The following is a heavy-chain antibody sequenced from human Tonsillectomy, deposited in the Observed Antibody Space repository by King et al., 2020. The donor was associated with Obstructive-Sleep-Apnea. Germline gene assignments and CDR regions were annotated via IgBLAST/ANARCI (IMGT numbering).Heavy chain of an antibody. CDR1: GGSISSYY. D-gene: IGHD1-26*01. CDR2: IYYSGST. CDR3: AREAYSGSYIDY. J-gene: IGHJ4*02. V-gene: IGHV4-59*01. Sequence: VQLQESGPGLVKPSETLSLTCTVSGGSISSYYWSWLRPPPGKGLEWIGYIYYSGSTDYNPSLKSRVTISVDTSKNQFSLKLSSVTAADTAVYYCAREAYSGSYIDYWGQGTLVTVSS.